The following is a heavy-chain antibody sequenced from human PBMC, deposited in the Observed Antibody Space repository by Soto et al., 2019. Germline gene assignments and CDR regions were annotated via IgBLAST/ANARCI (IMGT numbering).Heavy chain of an antibody. J-gene: IGHJ4*01. CDR1: GGSVSSGSYY. CDR2: IYYSGST. Sequence: SETLSLTCTVSGGSVSSGSYYWSWIRQPPGKGLEWIGYIYYSGSTNYNTSLKSRVTISVDTSKNQLSLELNSVTAADTAVYYCARSTIAPHLFMYPFDYWGQGTLVTVSS. V-gene: IGHV4-61*01. CDR3: ARSTIAPHLFMYPFDY. D-gene: IGHD6-6*01.